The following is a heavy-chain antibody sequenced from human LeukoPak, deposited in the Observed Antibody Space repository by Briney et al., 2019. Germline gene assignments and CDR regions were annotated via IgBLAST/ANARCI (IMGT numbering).Heavy chain of an antibody. CDR1: GFTFSSYA. D-gene: IGHD3-10*01. V-gene: IGHV3-30*04. CDR3: ARDRNMVRGVIIETHYYYGMDV. Sequence: GGSLRLSCAASGFTFSSYAMHWVRQAPGKGLEWVAVISYDGSNKYYADSVKGRFTISRDNSKNTLYLQMNSLGAEDTAVYYCARDRNMVRGVIIETHYYYGMDVWGQGTTVTVSS. CDR2: ISYDGSNK. J-gene: IGHJ6*02.